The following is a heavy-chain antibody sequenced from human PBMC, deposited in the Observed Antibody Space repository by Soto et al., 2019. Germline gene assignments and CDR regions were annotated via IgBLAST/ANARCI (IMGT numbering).Heavy chain of an antibody. V-gene: IGHV1-18*04. CDR2: ISTYNGNT. CDR3: GTTSPRNWFDP. D-gene: IGHD1-1*01. J-gene: IGHJ5*02. CDR1: GYTFISYS. Sequence: GASVKVSCKASGYTFISYSIAWVRQAPGQGLEWMGWISTYNGNTNYAQKFQGRVTVTTDSSTSTAYMELRSLTSDDTAVYYWGTTSPRNWFDPWGQGTLVTVSS.